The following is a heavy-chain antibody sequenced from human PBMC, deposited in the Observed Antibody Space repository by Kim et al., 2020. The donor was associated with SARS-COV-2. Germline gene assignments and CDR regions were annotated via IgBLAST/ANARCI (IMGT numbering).Heavy chain of an antibody. Sequence: GGSLRLSCAASGFTFDDYAMHWVRQAPGKGLEWVSGISWNSGSIGYADSVKGRFTISRDNAKNSLYLQMNSLRAEDTALYYCAKGADYDILTGYSHFDYWGQGTLVTVSS. D-gene: IGHD3-9*01. CDR1: GFTFDDYA. CDR3: AKGADYDILTGYSHFDY. J-gene: IGHJ4*02. CDR2: ISWNSGSI. V-gene: IGHV3-9*01.